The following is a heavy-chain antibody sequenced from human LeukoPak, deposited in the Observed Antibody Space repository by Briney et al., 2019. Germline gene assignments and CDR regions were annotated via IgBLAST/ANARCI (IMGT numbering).Heavy chain of an antibody. D-gene: IGHD5-18*01. J-gene: IGHJ4*02. CDR3: ARGMRGNSCILEH. CDR2: IFGGGNT. V-gene: IGHV3-53*01. CDR1: GFTVSSTY. Sequence: PAGGSLRLSCAASGFTVSSTYMSWVRQAPGRELECVSIIFGGGNTFYAQSVEDRFTISRDNSRNTLYLLMNNLRAEDTAVYYCARGMRGNSCILEHWGQGTLVTVSS.